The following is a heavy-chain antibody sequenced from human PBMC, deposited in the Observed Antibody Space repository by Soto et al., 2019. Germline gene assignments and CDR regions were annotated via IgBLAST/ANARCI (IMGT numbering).Heavy chain of an antibody. Sequence: GESLKISCKGSGYSFSTYWIAWVRQMAGKGLEYMGIIYPGDSDTRYSPSFQGQVTLSADKSISTAYVQWTSLKASDTAIYYCVRLPYRVSSAYNWFDPWGQGTLVTVSS. J-gene: IGHJ5*02. CDR2: IYPGDSDT. CDR1: GYSFSTYW. V-gene: IGHV5-51*01. CDR3: VRLPYRVSSAYNWFDP. D-gene: IGHD6-6*01.